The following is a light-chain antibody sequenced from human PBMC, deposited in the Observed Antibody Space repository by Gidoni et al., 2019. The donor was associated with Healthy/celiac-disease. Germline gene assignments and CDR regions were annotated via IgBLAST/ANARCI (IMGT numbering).Light chain of an antibody. V-gene: IGLV2-11*01. CDR2: DVS. J-gene: IGLJ3*02. CDR3: CSYAGSPWV. Sequence: QSALTQPRSVSGSPGQSVTLPCTGTSSDVGGSNHVSWYQQHPGKAPKIRIYDVSKRPSGVPDRFSGSKSGNTASLTISGLQAEDEADYYCCSYAGSPWVFGGGTKLTVL. CDR1: SSDVGGSNH.